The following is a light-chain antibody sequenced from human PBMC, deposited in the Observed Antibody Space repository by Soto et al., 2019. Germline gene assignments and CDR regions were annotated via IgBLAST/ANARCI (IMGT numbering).Light chain of an antibody. CDR1: QGISNY. J-gene: IGKJ3*01. V-gene: IGKV1-27*01. Sequence: DIQMTQSPSSLSASVGDRVTITCRASQGISNYLAWYQQKPGKVPKLLIYAASTLLLGVPSRFSGSGSGTDFTLTISSLQPEDVATSYCQKHNGAPFTFGPGTKVDIK. CDR3: QKHNGAPFT. CDR2: AAS.